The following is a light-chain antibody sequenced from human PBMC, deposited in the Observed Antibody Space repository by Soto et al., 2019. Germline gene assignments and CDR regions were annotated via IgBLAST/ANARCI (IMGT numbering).Light chain of an antibody. V-gene: IGLV3-21*02. J-gene: IGLJ2*01. CDR3: QVWDTTNPVI. CDR1: NIEIKS. CDR2: DDG. Sequence: SYELTQPPSVSVAPGQTARITCVGNNIEIKSVHWYQQKPGQAPVLVAYDDGDRTTGIPERFSGSKSGNTATLTTSRVEAGDEADYYCQVWDTTNPVIFGGGTKLTVL.